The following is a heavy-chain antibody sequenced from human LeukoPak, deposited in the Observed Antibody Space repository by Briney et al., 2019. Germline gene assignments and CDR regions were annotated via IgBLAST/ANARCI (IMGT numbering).Heavy chain of an antibody. V-gene: IGHV4-4*07. Sequence: SETLSLTCTVPGGSIGNYFWNWVRQPAGKGLEWIGRIYTSGTTNYNPSLKSRVTMSVSTSNNQFSLKLSSVTAADTAVYYCARVPPDYDGLHDTFDLWGQGTLVTVSS. CDR2: IYTSGTT. J-gene: IGHJ3*01. D-gene: IGHD4-23*01. CDR3: ARVPPDYDGLHDTFDL. CDR1: GGSIGNYF.